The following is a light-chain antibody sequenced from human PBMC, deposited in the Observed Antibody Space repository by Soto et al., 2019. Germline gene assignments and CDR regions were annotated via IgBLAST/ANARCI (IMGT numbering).Light chain of an antibody. CDR2: DDD. J-gene: IGLJ2*01. CDR3: QVWDSDAYVV. V-gene: IGLV3-21*02. Sequence: SSVVTQPPSVSVAPGQTARVTCGGSNIGSKSVHWYQQRPHQSPVVLIYDDDDRPSGIPDRFSGSNSGNTATLTIRRVEAGDEGDYYCQVWDSDAYVVFGGGTKLTVL. CDR1: NIGSKS.